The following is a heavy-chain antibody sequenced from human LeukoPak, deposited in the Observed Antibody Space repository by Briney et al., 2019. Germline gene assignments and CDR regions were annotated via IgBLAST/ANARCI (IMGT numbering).Heavy chain of an antibody. CDR2: INHSGST. CDR3: ARRTNRRGFDY. Sequence: SETLSLTCAVYGGSFSGYYWSWIRQPPGKGLEWIGEINHSGSTNYNPSLKSRVTISVDTSKNQFSLKLSSVTAADTAVYYCARRTNRRGFDYWGQGTLVTVSS. V-gene: IGHV4-34*01. D-gene: IGHD2/OR15-2a*01. CDR1: GGSFSGYY. J-gene: IGHJ4*02.